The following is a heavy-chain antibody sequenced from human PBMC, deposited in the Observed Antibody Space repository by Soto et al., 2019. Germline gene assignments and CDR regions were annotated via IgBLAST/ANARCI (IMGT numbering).Heavy chain of an antibody. CDR2: TYYRSKWYI. Sequence: SQTLLVTSAISGNSVSTNDATWDWIRQSPSRGLEWLGRTYYRSKWYIDYAVSVKSRITINPDPSSNQLSLQLNSVTPDDTALYYCAVETTSRGYGNWFDPWGQGTLVTVSS. CDR3: AVETTSRGYGNWFDP. V-gene: IGHV6-1*01. CDR1: GNSVSTNDAT. J-gene: IGHJ5*02. D-gene: IGHD5-18*01.